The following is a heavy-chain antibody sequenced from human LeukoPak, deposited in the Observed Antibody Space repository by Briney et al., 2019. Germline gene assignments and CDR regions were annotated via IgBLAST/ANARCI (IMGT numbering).Heavy chain of an antibody. Sequence: GGSLRLSCAASGFIFNTYSMNRVRQAPGKGLEWVSSLSSHSTHIYYADSVMGRFTISRDNAKNSLYLQMNSLRAEDTAVYYCARSLGFYDSSGAYYFDYWGQGTLVTVSS. CDR2: LSSHSTHI. J-gene: IGHJ4*02. CDR3: ARSLGFYDSSGAYYFDY. V-gene: IGHV3-21*01. D-gene: IGHD3-22*01. CDR1: GFIFNTYS.